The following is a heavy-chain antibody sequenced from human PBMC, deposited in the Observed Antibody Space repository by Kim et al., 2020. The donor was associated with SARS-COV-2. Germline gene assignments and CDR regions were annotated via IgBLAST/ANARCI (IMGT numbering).Heavy chain of an antibody. CDR3: AKGVGSGAYFKDHAVDV. D-gene: IGHD3-10*01. CDR2: FSGGGGSA. Sequence: GGSLRLSCAASGFTFSNYAMSWVRQAPGEGLQWVSSFSGGGGSAFYVDSVKGRITLSRDNSKSTLSLEMNNLRAEDTAIYYCAKGVGSGAYFKDHAVDVWGQGTTVTVSS. V-gene: IGHV3-23*01. CDR1: GFTFSNYA. J-gene: IGHJ6*02.